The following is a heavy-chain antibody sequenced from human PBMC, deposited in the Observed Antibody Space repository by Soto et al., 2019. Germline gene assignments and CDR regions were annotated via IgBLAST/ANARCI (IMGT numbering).Heavy chain of an antibody. CDR2: ISAYNGNT. CDR3: ARIVATKDDAFDI. Sequence: SVKVSCKASGYTFTSYGISWVRRAPGQGLEWMGWISAYNGNTNYAQKLQGRVTMTTDTSMSTAYMELRSLRSDDTAVYYCARIVATKDDAFDIWGQGTMVTVSS. D-gene: IGHD5-12*01. J-gene: IGHJ3*02. CDR1: GYTFTSYG. V-gene: IGHV1-18*01.